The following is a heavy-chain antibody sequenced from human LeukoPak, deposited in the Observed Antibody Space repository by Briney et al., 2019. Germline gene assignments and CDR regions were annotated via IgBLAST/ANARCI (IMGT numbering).Heavy chain of an antibody. Sequence: SETLSLTCAVYGGSFSGYYWSWIRQPPGKGLEWIGEINHSGSTNYNPSLKSRVTISVDTSKNQFSLKLSSVTAADTAVYYCARSSGGTWYFDYWGQGTLVTVSS. D-gene: IGHD2-15*01. J-gene: IGHJ4*02. V-gene: IGHV4-34*01. CDR3: ARSSGGTWYFDY. CDR2: INHSGST. CDR1: GGSFSGYY.